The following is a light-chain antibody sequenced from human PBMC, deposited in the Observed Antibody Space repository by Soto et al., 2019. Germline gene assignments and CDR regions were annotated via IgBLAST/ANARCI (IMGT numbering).Light chain of an antibody. Sequence: EVLMTQSPATLSVSPGERVTLSCKASQIINAHLAWYQQKPGQAPTLLIHGASTRATGIPARFNGSGLGTDVMPANHRLPHEDFAVYHCQEYNTWLWTFGQGTKVEIQ. CDR1: QIINAH. CDR3: QEYNTWLWT. CDR2: GAS. J-gene: IGKJ1*01. V-gene: IGKV3-15*01.